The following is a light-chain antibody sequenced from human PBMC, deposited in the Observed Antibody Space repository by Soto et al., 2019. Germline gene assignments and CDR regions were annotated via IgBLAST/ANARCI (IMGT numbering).Light chain of an antibody. Sequence: SYDLTQPPSVSVAPGQTARITCGGNNIGSKSVNLYQQKPGQAPVLVVDDDSDRPSGTPERFSGFNSGNTATLAISRVEAGDEADYFCHVWDSSSEHVFRTGTKVTVL. CDR1: NIGSKS. CDR2: DDS. J-gene: IGLJ1*01. V-gene: IGLV3-21*02. CDR3: HVWDSSSEHV.